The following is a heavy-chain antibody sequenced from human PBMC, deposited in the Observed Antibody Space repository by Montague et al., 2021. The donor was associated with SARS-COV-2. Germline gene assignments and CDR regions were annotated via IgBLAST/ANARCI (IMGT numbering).Heavy chain of an antibody. CDR1: GGSISSGGYY. V-gene: IGHV4-31*03. J-gene: IGHJ5*02. Sequence: TLSLTCTVSGGSISSGGYYWSWIRQHPGKGLEWIGYIYYSGSTYYNPSLKSRVTISVDTSKNQFSLELSSVTAADTAVYCCARVNTVRVYWFDPWGQGTLVIVSS. CDR3: ARVNTVRVYWFDP. D-gene: IGHD4-11*01. CDR2: IYYSGST.